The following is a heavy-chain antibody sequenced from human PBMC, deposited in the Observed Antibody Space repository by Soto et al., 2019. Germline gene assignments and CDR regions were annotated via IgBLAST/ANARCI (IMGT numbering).Heavy chain of an antibody. CDR2: IQSGGPR. J-gene: IGHJ3*02. CDR3: GTAGERRVWSTVDAAFDI. CDR1: GFTVSSKY. D-gene: IGHD3-16*01. Sequence: EGSLRLSCAASGFTVSSKYMSWVRQAPGKGLEWVSLIQSGGPRYYADSVKGRFTISRDTSENTLHLQMDSLRAEDTAVYYCGTAGERRVWSTVDAAFDIGGQGPMVPVS. V-gene: IGHV3-66*01.